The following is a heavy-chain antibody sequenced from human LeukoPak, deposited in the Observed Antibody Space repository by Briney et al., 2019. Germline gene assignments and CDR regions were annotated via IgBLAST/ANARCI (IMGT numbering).Heavy chain of an antibody. J-gene: IGHJ4*02. CDR2: TNNVGSHI. CDR1: GFTFSSSA. CDR3: TRDPTQYLRYGYFDY. V-gene: IGHV3-21*01. Sequence: GGSLRLSCAASGFTFSSSAMNWVRQAPGKGLEWVSSTNNVGSHIYYAGSVRGRFTISRDNAKNSLYLQMSSLRAEDTAVYYCTRDPTQYLRYGYFDYWGQGTLVTVSS. D-gene: IGHD4-11*01.